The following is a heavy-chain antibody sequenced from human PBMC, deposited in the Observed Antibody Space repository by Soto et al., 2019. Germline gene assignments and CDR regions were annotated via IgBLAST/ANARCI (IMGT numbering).Heavy chain of an antibody. CDR1: GFTFSSYW. D-gene: IGHD3-22*01. J-gene: IGHJ4*02. Sequence: GGSLRLSCAASGFTFSSYWMHWVRQAPGKGLVWVSRINSDGSSTSYADSVKGRFTISRDNAKNTLYLQMNSLRAEDTAVYYCARDGKYYYDSSGYTVWIWGQGTLVTVSS. CDR3: ARDGKYYYDSSGYTVWI. CDR2: INSDGSST. V-gene: IGHV3-74*01.